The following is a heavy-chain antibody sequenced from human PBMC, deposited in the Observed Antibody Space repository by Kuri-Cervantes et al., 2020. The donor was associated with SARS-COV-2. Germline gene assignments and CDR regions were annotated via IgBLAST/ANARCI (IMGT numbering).Heavy chain of an antibody. CDR1: GGSFSGYY. CDR3: ARAAYDILTGYAGYFDY. CDR2: INHSGST. Sequence: GSLRLSCAVYGGSFSGYYWSWIRQPPGKGLEWIGEINHSGSTNYNPSLKSRVTISVDTSKNQFSLKLSSVTAADTAVYYCARAAYDILTGYAGYFDYWGQGTMVIVSS. D-gene: IGHD3-9*01. J-gene: IGHJ4*02. V-gene: IGHV4-34*01.